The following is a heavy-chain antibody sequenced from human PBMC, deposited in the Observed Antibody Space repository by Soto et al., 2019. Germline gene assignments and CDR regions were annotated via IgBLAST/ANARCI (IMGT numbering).Heavy chain of an antibody. V-gene: IGHV3-11*05. CDR2: ISNSGSHT. D-gene: IGHD3-22*01. J-gene: IGHJ4*02. CDR3: ARGVYYYDSSGYLGY. CDR1: GFTFSDYY. Sequence: PGGSLRLSCAASGFTFSDYYMSWIRQAPGKGLEWVSYISNSGSHTNYADSVKGRFTISRDNAKNSLYLQMNSLRAEDTAVYYCARGVYYYDSSGYLGYWGQGTLVTVSS.